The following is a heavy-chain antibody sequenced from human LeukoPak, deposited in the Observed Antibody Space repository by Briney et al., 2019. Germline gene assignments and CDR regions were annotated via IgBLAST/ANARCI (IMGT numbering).Heavy chain of an antibody. Sequence: SVKVACQAYGSTLTSYGTSWVRHAPGQGIEWMGWISAYNGNTNYAKKLQGRDNMSTDTSTSTAYMELRSLRSDVTAVYYCARLRVSGSYYSVGSRYYYYYMDVWGKGTTVTVSS. V-gene: IGHV1-18*01. CDR3: ARLRVSGSYYSVGSRYYYYYMDV. CDR1: GSTLTSYG. CDR2: ISAYNGNT. J-gene: IGHJ6*03. D-gene: IGHD3-10*01.